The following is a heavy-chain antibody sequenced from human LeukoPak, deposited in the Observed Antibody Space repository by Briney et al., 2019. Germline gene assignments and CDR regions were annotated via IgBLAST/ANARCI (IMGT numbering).Heavy chain of an antibody. V-gene: IGHV4-39*07. Sequence: SETLSLTCTVSGGSISSSSYYWSWIRQPPGTGLEWIGEINHSGSTNYNPSLKSRVTISVDTSKNQFSLKLSSVTAADTAVYYCARRGRRITMIVASYFDYWGQGTLVTVSS. CDR2: INHSGST. CDR3: ARRGRRITMIVASYFDY. D-gene: IGHD3-22*01. J-gene: IGHJ4*02. CDR1: GGSISSSSYY.